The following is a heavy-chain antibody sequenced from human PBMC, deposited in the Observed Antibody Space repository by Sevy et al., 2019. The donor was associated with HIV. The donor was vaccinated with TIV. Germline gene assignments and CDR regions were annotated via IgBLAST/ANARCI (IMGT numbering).Heavy chain of an antibody. J-gene: IGHJ6*02. Sequence: ASVKVSCKASGYTFTSYGISWVRQAPGQGLEWMGWISAYNGNTNYAQKLQGRVTMTTDTSTSTAYMELGSLRSDDTAVYYCAREGMVQGVITFYYYYYGMDVWGQGTTVTVSS. CDR3: AREGMVQGVITFYYYYYGMDV. D-gene: IGHD3-10*01. V-gene: IGHV1-18*01. CDR2: ISAYNGNT. CDR1: GYTFTSYG.